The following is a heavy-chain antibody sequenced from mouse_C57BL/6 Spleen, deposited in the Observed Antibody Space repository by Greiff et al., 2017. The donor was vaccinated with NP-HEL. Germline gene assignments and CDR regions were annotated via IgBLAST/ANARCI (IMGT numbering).Heavy chain of an antibody. Sequence: QVQLQQPGAELVKPGASVKLSCKASGYTFTSYWMHWVKQRPGRGLEWIGRIDPSSGGTKYNEKFKSQATLTVDKPSSTAYMQLSSLTSEDSAVYYCARWGNYDGSSYCFAYWGQGTTLTVSA. D-gene: IGHD1-1*01. CDR1: GYTFTSYW. V-gene: IGHV1-72*01. CDR3: ARWGNYDGSSYCFAY. CDR2: IDPSSGGT. J-gene: IGHJ2*01.